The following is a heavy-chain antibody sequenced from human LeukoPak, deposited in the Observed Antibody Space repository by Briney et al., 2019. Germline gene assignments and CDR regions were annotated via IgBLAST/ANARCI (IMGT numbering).Heavy chain of an antibody. CDR2: VYPTGST. V-gene: IGHV4-4*07. CDR3: ARWYGSGTRNPWFDS. D-gene: IGHD3-10*01. CDR1: GASISSDY. J-gene: IGHJ5*01. Sequence: TSETLSLTCTVSGASISSDYWSWIRQPAGKGLEWIGRVYPTGSTNFSPSLKNRVTMSIDTSKNQFSLKMEFVAAADTAVYYCARWYGSGTRNPWFDSWGQGARVTVSS.